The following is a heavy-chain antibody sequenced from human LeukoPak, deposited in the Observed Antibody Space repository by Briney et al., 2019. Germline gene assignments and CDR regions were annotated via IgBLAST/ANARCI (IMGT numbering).Heavy chain of an antibody. CDR3: ARAGTLGYCSGGSCYTGWFDP. D-gene: IGHD2-15*01. J-gene: IGHJ5*02. CDR1: GYTFTSYD. Sequence: ASVKVSCKASGYTFTSYDINWVRQATGQGLEWMGWMNPNSGNTGYAQKFQGRVTITRNTSISTAYMELSSLRSDDTAVYYCARAGTLGYCSGGSCYTGWFDPWGQGTLVTVSS. V-gene: IGHV1-8*03. CDR2: MNPNSGNT.